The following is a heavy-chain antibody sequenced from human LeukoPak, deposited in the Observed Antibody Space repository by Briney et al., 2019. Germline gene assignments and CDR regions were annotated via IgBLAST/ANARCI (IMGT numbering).Heavy chain of an antibody. V-gene: IGHV4-61*02. Sequence: PSQTLSLTCTVSGGSISSGSYYWSWIRQPAGKGLEWIGRIYTSGSTNYNPSLKSRVTISVDTSKNQFSLKLSSVTAADTAVYYCARGDTAMPPRLNYYYMDVWGKGTTVTVSS. J-gene: IGHJ6*03. CDR1: GGSISSGSYY. CDR2: IYTSGST. CDR3: ARGDTAMPPRLNYYYMDV. D-gene: IGHD5-18*01.